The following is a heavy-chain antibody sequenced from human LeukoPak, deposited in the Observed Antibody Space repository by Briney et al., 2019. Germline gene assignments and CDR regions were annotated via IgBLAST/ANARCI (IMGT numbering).Heavy chain of an antibody. CDR2: INPNSGGT. CDR1: GYTFTGYY. D-gene: IGHD3-10*01. J-gene: IGHJ4*02. V-gene: IGHV1-2*02. CDR3: ARDRGRLGELAEIDY. Sequence: ASVTVSCKASGYTFTGYYMHWVRQAPGQGLEWMGWINPNSGGTNYAQKFQGRVTMTRDTSISTAYMELSRLRSDDTAVYYCARDRGRLGELAEIDYWGQGTLVTVSS.